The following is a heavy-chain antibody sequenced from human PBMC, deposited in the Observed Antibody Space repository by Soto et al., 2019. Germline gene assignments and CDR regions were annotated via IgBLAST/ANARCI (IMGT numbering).Heavy chain of an antibody. D-gene: IGHD6-13*01. CDR2: INPNSGGT. CDR3: AGRGWTESDDSSSWSYYYGMDV. CDR1: RDPFTSYY. J-gene: IGHJ6*02. V-gene: IGHV1-2*06. Sequence: GSVQVCVKVCRDPFTSYYMHWGRRAPRQGLEWVAPINPNSGGTNYAQKVRGRGTMTRDTSMSTADMELSRLRSEDTAVYYCAGRGWTESDDSSSWSYYYGMDVWGHGNTVTVAS.